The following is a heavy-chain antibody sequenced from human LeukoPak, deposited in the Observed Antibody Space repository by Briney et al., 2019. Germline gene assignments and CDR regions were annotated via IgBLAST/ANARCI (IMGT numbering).Heavy chain of an antibody. CDR2: ISGSGGST. CDR3: AKDLEIVVVTAPRADAFDI. J-gene: IGHJ3*02. V-gene: IGHV3-23*01. Sequence: QPGGSLRLSCAASGFTFSSYAMSWVRQAPGKGLEWVSAISGSGGSTYYADSVKGRFTISRDNSKNTLYLQMNSLRAEDTAVYYCAKDLEIVVVTAPRADAFDIWGQGTMVTVSS. CDR1: GFTFSSYA. D-gene: IGHD2-21*02.